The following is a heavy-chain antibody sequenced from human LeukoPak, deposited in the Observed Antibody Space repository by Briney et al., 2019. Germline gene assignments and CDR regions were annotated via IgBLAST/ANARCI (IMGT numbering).Heavy chain of an antibody. J-gene: IGHJ4*02. CDR1: GYTFTGYY. CDR3: ARNTDSIGYSGYDPQGDY. CDR2: INPNSGGT. D-gene: IGHD5-12*01. Sequence: ASVKVSCKASGYTFTGYYMRWVRQAPGQGLEWMGRINPNSGGTNYAQKFQGRVTMTRDTSISTAYMELSRLRSDDTAVYYCARNTDSIGYSGYDPQGDYWDQGTLVTVSS. V-gene: IGHV1-2*06.